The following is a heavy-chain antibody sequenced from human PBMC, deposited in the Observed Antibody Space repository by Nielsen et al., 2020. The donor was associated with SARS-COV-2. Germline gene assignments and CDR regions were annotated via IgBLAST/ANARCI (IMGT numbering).Heavy chain of an antibody. CDR3: ARAYYYGSGTPALLDY. CDR1: GGSISSNSYY. Sequence: GSLRLSCTASGGSISSNSYYWGWIRQPPGKGLEWIGNIYYSGSTYYNPSLKSRVTISVDTSKNQFSLKLSSVTAADTAVYYCARAYYYGSGTPALLDYWGQGTLVTVSS. CDR2: IYYSGST. J-gene: IGHJ4*02. V-gene: IGHV4-39*01. D-gene: IGHD3-10*01.